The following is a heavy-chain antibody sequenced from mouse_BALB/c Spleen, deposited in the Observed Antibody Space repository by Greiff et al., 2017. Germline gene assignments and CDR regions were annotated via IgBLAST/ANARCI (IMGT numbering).Heavy chain of an antibody. CDR2: ISYSGST. CDR1: GDSITSGY. D-gene: IGHD1-2*01. V-gene: IGHV3-8*02. CDR3: ARELVAITTAYYFDY. J-gene: IGHJ2*01. Sequence: VQLKQSGPSLVKPSQTLSLTCSVTGDSITSGYWNWIRKFPGNKLEYMGYISYSGSTYYNPSLKSRISITRDTSKNQYYLQLNSVTTEDTATYYCARELVAITTAYYFDYWGQGTTLTVSS.